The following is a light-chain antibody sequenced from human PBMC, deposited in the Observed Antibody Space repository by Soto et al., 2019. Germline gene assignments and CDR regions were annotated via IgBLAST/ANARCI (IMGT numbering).Light chain of an antibody. CDR2: EVS. CDR3: SSYTSSSTWV. Sequence: QSALAQPASVSGSPGQSITISCTGTSSDVGGYNYVSWYQQHPGKAPKLMIYEVSNRPSGVSNRFSGSKSGNTASLTISGLQAEDEADYYCSSYTSSSTWVFGGGTKVTLL. V-gene: IGLV2-14*01. CDR1: SSDVGGYNY. J-gene: IGLJ3*02.